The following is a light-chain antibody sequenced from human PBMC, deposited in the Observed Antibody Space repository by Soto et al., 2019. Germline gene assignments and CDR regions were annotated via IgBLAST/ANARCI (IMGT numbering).Light chain of an antibody. CDR2: GAS. J-gene: IGKJ4*01. Sequence: EIVMTQSPLTLSMSPGERATISCRASQSVRNNLAWYQQKPGQAPRLLIFGASTRATGVPPRFSGSGSGTEFTLTINNLQSEDFAVYYCQQYNDWPPLTVGGGTKVEIK. CDR1: QSVRNN. CDR3: QQYNDWPPLT. V-gene: IGKV3-15*01.